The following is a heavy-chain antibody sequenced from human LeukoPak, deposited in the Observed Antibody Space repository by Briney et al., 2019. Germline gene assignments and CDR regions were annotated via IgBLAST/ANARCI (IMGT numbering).Heavy chain of an antibody. CDR2: ISAYNGNT. D-gene: IGHD7-27*01. CDR1: GYTFTSYG. J-gene: IGHJ6*03. Sequence: GASVKVSCKASGYTFTSYGISWVRQAPGQGLEWMGWISAYNGNTNYAQKLQGRVTMTTDTSTSTAYMELRSLRSDDTAVYYCARVLLGYYYYYMDVWGKGTTVTISS. V-gene: IGHV1-18*01. CDR3: ARVLLGYYYYYMDV.